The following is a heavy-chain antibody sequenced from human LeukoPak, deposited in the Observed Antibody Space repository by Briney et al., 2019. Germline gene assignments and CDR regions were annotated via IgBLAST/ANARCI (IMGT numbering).Heavy chain of an antibody. V-gene: IGHV1-18*01. J-gene: IGHJ6*03. Sequence: ASVKVSCKASGYTFTRYGVSWVRQAPGQGLEGMGWISALNGNTNYAQKLQDRVTMTTDTSTSTAYMELRSLRSDDTSVYYCARGGSGSSGYMDVWGKGTTVTVSS. CDR2: ISALNGNT. D-gene: IGHD6-6*01. CDR1: GYTFTRYG. CDR3: ARGGSGSSGYMDV.